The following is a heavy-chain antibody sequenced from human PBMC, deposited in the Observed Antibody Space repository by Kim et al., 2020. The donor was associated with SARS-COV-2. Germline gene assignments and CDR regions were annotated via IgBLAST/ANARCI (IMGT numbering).Heavy chain of an antibody. Sequence: GESLKISCEGSGYSFTTYWIAWVRQMPGKGLECMGIIYPGDSNTRYSPSFQGQVTISVDRSISTAYLQWSSLKASDTAMYYCARGATTHDYWGQGTLVTVPS. V-gene: IGHV5-51*01. CDR3: ARGATTHDY. CDR2: IYPGDSNT. J-gene: IGHJ4*02. D-gene: IGHD1-26*01. CDR1: GYSFTTYW.